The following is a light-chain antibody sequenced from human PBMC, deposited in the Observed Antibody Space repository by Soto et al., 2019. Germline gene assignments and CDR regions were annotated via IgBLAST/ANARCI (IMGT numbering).Light chain of an antibody. V-gene: IGKV3-11*01. J-gene: IGKJ4*01. Sequence: EIVLTQSPVTLSLSPGERATLSCRARQSIDSDLVWYQQKPGQAPRLLIYDASNRATGIPARFSGSGSGTDFTLTISSLEPEDFAVYFCQQRDSWPLTFGGGTKVEI. CDR1: QSIDSD. CDR3: QQRDSWPLT. CDR2: DAS.